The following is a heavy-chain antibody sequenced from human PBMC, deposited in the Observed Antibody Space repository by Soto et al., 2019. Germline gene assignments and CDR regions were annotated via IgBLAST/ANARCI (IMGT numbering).Heavy chain of an antibody. J-gene: IGHJ4*02. CDR3: TWTLDY. Sequence: EVQLVQSGGTLVQPGGSLRLSCAASGFPFSSSWMDWVRQAPGKGLEWVANINQDGSQTYYVDSVKGRFTVSRDNAENSVYLQMSSLRVEDTAVYYCTWTLDYWGQGTLLTVSS. CDR2: INQDGSQT. V-gene: IGHV3-7*01. CDR1: GFPFSSSW.